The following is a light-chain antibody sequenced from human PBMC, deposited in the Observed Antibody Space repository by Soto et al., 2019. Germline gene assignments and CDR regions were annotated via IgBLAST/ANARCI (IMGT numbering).Light chain of an antibody. CDR1: QGISNS. V-gene: IGKV1-27*01. CDR2: AAS. J-gene: IGKJ1*01. Sequence: DIQMTQSPSSLSASVGDRVTITCRASQGISNSLAWYQQKPGKVPKLLIYAASTLQSGVPSRFSGSGSGADVTLTISSLQPEDVVTYYCQNYNSDPKTFGQGTKVEIK. CDR3: QNYNSDPKT.